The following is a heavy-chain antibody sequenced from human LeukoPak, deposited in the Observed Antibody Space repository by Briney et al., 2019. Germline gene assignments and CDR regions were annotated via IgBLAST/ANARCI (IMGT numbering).Heavy chain of an antibody. CDR3: ARIVGAKGRYFDY. CDR1: GYTFTSYG. D-gene: IGHD1-26*01. J-gene: IGHJ4*02. CDR2: INAGNGNT. Sequence: ASVKVSCKASGYTFTSYGISWVRQAPGQGLEWMGWINAGNGNTKYSQKFQGRVTITRDTSASTAYMELSSLRSEDTAVYYCARIVGAKGRYFDYWGQGTLVTVSS. V-gene: IGHV1-3*01.